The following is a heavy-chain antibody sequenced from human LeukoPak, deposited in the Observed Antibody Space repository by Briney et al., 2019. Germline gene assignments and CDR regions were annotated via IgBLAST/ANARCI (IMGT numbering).Heavy chain of an antibody. Sequence: GGSLRLSCAASGFTFSDYWMSWVRQAPGKGLEWVANINRDGSEKYYVDSVKGRFTVSRDNAKNSLYLQMNSLRAEDTAVYYCAELGITMIGGVWGKGTTVTISS. D-gene: IGHD3-10*02. CDR1: GFTFSDYW. V-gene: IGHV3-7*01. J-gene: IGHJ6*04. CDR3: AELGITMIGGV. CDR2: INRDGSEK.